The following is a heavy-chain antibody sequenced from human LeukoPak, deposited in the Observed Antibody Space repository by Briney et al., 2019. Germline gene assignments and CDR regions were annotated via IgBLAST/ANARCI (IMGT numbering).Heavy chain of an antibody. CDR3: ARVATTDCSGGSCSWVI. V-gene: IGHV1-69*13. D-gene: IGHD2-15*01. CDR2: LIPIFCTA. J-gene: IGHJ3*02. Sequence: ASVKVSXKASGGTFSSYAISWVRQAPGQGLEWTGGLIPIFCTANYAQKFQGRVTITADESTRTAYMELRSLRSEDTAVYYCARVATTDCSGGSCSWVIWGQGTMVTVSS. CDR1: GGTFSSYA.